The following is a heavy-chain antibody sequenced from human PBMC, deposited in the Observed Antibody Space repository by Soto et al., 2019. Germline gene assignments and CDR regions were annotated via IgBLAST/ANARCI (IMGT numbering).Heavy chain of an antibody. CDR1: GGTFSSYT. Sequence: ASVKVSCKASGGTFSSYTISWVRQAPGQGLEWMGRIIPILGIANYAQKFQGRVTITADKSTSSAYMELSSLRSEDTAVYYWARVPDIVVVPAARGWFDPWGQGTLVTVSS. J-gene: IGHJ5*02. CDR2: IIPILGIA. CDR3: ARVPDIVVVPAARGWFDP. V-gene: IGHV1-69*02. D-gene: IGHD2-2*01.